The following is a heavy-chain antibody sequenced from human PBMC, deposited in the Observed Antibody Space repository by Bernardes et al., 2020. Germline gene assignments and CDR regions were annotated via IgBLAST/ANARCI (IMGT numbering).Heavy chain of an antibody. CDR3: ARDRDYDILTGYPGGFDY. CDR2: IYYSGST. V-gene: IGHV4-61*01. J-gene: IGHJ4*02. Sequence: SETLSLTCTVSGGSVSSGSYYWSWIRQPPGKGLEWIGYIYYSGSTNYNPSLKSRVTISVDTSKNQFSLKLSSVTAADTAVYYCARDRDYDILTGYPGGFDYWGQGTLVTVSS. CDR1: GGSVSSGSYY. D-gene: IGHD3-9*01.